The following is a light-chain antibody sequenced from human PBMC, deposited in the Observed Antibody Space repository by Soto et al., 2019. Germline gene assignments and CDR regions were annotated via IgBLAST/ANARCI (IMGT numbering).Light chain of an antibody. Sequence: QSALTQPASVSGSPGQSITISCTGTSSDVGSYNPVSWYQQHPGKAPKLMIYEGSKRPSGVSNRFSGSKSGNTASLTISGLQAEDEADYYCCSYAGSSPHVVFGGGTKLTVL. J-gene: IGLJ2*01. CDR3: CSYAGSSPHVV. CDR1: SSDVGSYNP. V-gene: IGLV2-23*01. CDR2: EGS.